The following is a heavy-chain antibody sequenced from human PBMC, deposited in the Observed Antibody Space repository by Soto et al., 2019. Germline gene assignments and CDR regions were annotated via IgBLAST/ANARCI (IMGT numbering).Heavy chain of an antibody. CDR1: GFTSGVYN. CDR3: ATGHRGLTGTTVVVTVPGWFDP. Sequence: PGGSLRLSGAACGFTSGVYNMQWVRQAPGKGPVCVAVISYVGSDGDYADAGRGRFTISRDNSNTMQYLEMNSLRPEDTAVYYCATGHRGLTGTTVVVTVPGWFDPWGQGALVTFSS. D-gene: IGHD2-21*02. CDR2: ISYVGSDG. J-gene: IGHJ5*02. V-gene: IGHV3-30*03.